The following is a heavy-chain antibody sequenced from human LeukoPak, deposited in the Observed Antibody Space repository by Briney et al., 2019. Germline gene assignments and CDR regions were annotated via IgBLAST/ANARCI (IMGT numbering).Heavy chain of an antibody. V-gene: IGHV4-61*02. CDR2: IYTSGTT. J-gene: IGHJ4*02. CDR1: GVSIRSGSYY. Sequence: SETLSLTCTVSGVSIRSGSYYWSWIRQPAGKGLEWIGRIYTSGTTNYNPSLKSRVTISVGTSKSQFSLKLYSVTAADTAVYYCATRKLGNDYWGQGTLVTVSS. CDR3: ATRKLGNDY. D-gene: IGHD7-27*01.